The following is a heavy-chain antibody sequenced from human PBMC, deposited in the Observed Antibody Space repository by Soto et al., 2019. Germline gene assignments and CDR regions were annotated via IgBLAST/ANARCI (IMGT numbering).Heavy chain of an antibody. CDR2: IWYDGSNK. CDR3: ARDSYYDSSGPFDY. V-gene: IGHV3-33*01. Sequence: GGSLRLSCAASGFTFSSYGMHWVRQAPGKGLEWVAVIWYDGSNKYYADSVKGRFTISRDNSKNTLYLQMNSLRAEDTAVYYCARDSYYDSSGPFDYWGQGTLVTVSS. J-gene: IGHJ4*02. CDR1: GFTFSSYG. D-gene: IGHD3-22*01.